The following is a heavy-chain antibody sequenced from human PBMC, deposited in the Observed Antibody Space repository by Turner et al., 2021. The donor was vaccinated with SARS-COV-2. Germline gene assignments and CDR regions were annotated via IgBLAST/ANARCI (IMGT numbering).Heavy chain of an antibody. J-gene: IGHJ5*02. V-gene: IGHV3-9*01. CDR1: GFTFDDYA. CDR3: AKDSGVDYTGTLGS. Sequence: EVQLVESGGCLVQPGRSLTPSCAPSGFTFDDYAMHGARQAPGKGLEWVSGMSWNSDSIGYAGSVKGRFTISRDNAKNSLYLQMNSLRAEDTALYYCAKDSGVDYTGTLGSWGQGTLVTVSS. D-gene: IGHD2-8*02. CDR2: MSWNSDSI.